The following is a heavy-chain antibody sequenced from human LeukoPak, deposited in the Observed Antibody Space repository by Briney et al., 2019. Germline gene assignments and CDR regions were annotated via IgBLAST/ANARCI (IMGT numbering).Heavy chain of an antibody. CDR1: GFTFSSSW. CDR2: INSDGSVT. V-gene: IGHV3-74*01. J-gene: IGHJ4*02. D-gene: IGHD3-10*01. Sequence: GGSLRLSCAASGFTFSSSWMHWVRQAPGKGLVCVSRINSDGSVTTYADSVKGRFTISRDNAKNTLYLQMNSLRAEDTAVYYCARDLYYYGSGSFDYWGQGTLVTVSS. CDR3: ARDLYYYGSGSFDY.